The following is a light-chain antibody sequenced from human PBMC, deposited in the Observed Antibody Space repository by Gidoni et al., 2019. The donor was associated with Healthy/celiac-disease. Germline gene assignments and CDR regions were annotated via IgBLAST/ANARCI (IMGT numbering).Light chain of an antibody. V-gene: IGKV3-20*01. CDR1: QSVSSSY. Sequence: EIVSTQSPGTLSLSPGERATLSCRASQSVSSSYLAWYQQKPGQAPRLLIYGASSRATGIPDRFSGSGSGTDFTLTISRLEPEDFAVYYCQQYGSSQLTFXGXTKVEIK. CDR2: GAS. CDR3: QQYGSSQLT. J-gene: IGKJ4*01.